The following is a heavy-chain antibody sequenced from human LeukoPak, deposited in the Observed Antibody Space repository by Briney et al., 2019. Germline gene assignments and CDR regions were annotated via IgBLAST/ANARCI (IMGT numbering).Heavy chain of an antibody. CDR2: INPSGGST. V-gene: IGHV1-46*01. CDR1: GYTFTSYY. CDR3: ARVGYSSSRLNIPTYYYYYMDV. D-gene: IGHD6-13*01. Sequence: PGASVKVSCKASGYTFTSYYMHWVRQAPGQGLEWMGIINPSGGSTSYAQKFQGRVTMTRDMSTSTVYMELSSLRSEDTAVYYCARVGYSSSRLNIPTYYYYYMDVWGKGTTVTVSS. J-gene: IGHJ6*03.